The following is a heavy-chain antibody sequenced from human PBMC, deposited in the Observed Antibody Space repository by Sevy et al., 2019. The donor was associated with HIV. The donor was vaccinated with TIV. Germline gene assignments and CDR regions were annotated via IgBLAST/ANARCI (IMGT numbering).Heavy chain of an antibody. Sequence: GVSLRLSCGVSGFPFSRHAMHWVRQAPGKGLEWVAVISYDGRNQDYTDSVKGRFTISRDNPMNTLHLQMNSLRVEDTALYFCAGEGGPRQIDVWGQGTTVTVSS. J-gene: IGHJ6*02. CDR2: ISYDGRNQ. D-gene: IGHD3-16*01. V-gene: IGHV3-30-3*01. CDR3: AGEGGPRQIDV. CDR1: GFPFSRHA.